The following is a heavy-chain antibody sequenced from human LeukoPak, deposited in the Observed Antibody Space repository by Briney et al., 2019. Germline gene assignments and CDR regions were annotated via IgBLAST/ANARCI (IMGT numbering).Heavy chain of an antibody. Sequence: SVKVSCKASGGTFSSYAISWVRQAPGQGLEWMGGIIPIFGTANYAQKFQGRVTITADESTSTAYMELSSPRSEDTAVYYCASEGVVVPAAMSPLGYWGQGTLVTVSS. CDR1: GGTFSSYA. V-gene: IGHV1-69*13. CDR2: IIPIFGTA. J-gene: IGHJ4*02. D-gene: IGHD2-2*01. CDR3: ASEGVVVPAAMSPLGY.